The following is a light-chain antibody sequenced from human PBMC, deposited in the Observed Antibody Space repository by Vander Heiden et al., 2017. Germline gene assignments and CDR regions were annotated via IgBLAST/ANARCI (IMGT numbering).Light chain of an antibody. J-gene: IGKJ2*01. V-gene: IGKV2-28*01. Sequence: IVMTQSPLPLPVTSGAPASIPCGSSQIFVPSNGDNYLDWYLQKPGQSPQLLIYLGSTRASGVPDRFNGGGSGTDFTLKISRVEAEDVGVYYCMQALQTPRTFGQGTKLEIK. CDR1: QIFVPSNGDNY. CDR3: MQALQTPRT. CDR2: LGS.